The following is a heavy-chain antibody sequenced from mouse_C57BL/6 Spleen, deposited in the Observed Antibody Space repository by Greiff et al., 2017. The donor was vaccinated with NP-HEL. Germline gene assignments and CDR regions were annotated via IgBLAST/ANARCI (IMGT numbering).Heavy chain of an antibody. J-gene: IGHJ3*01. CDR1: GYTFTSYW. Sequence: VQLQQPGAELVRPGSSVKLSCKASGYTFTSYWMDWVKQRPGQGLEWIGNIYPSDSETHYNQKFKDKATLTVDKSSSTAYMQLSSLTSEDSAVYYCARSHYYGSSYWFAYWGQGTLVTVSA. CDR2: IYPSDSET. V-gene: IGHV1-61*01. CDR3: ARSHYYGSSYWFAY. D-gene: IGHD1-1*01.